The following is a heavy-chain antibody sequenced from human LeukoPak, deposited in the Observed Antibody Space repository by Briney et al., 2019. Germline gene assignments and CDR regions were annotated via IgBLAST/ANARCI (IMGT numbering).Heavy chain of an antibody. CDR2: IIPIFGTA. J-gene: IGHJ4*02. Sequence: SVKVSCKASGGTFSSYAISWVRQAPGQGLEWMGGIIPIFGTANYAQKFQGRVTITADESTSTAYMELSSLRSEDTAVYYCAVTYYDFWSALSFDYWGQGTLVTVSS. D-gene: IGHD3-3*01. CDR3: AVTYYDFWSALSFDY. CDR1: GGTFSSYA. V-gene: IGHV1-69*13.